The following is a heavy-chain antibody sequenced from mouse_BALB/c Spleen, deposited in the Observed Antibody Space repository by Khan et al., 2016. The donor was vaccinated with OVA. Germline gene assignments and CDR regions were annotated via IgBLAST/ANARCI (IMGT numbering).Heavy chain of an antibody. CDR1: GYTLTSYW. V-gene: IGHV1S81*02. Sequence: QVQLQQSGAELVNPGASVNLSCKASGYTLTSYWMHWVKQRPGQGLEWIGEINPSNGRTNYNEKFKSKATLTVDKSSSTAYMQLSSPTSEDSAVYYCARLLINFDHWGQGTTLTVSS. CDR2: INPSNGRT. D-gene: IGHD2-1*01. J-gene: IGHJ2*01. CDR3: ARLLINFDH.